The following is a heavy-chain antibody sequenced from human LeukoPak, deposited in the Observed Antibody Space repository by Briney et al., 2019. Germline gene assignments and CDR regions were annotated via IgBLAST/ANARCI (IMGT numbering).Heavy chain of an antibody. CDR2: ISYDGSNK. CDR3: ARAGSGYEDGFDY. Sequence: GGSLRLSCAASGFTFSSYGMHWVRQAPGKGLEWVAVISYDGSNKYYADSVKGRFTISRDNSKNTLYLQMNSLRAEDTAVYYCARAGSGYEDGFDYWGQGTLVTVSS. CDR1: GFTFSSYG. J-gene: IGHJ4*02. D-gene: IGHD5-12*01. V-gene: IGHV3-30*03.